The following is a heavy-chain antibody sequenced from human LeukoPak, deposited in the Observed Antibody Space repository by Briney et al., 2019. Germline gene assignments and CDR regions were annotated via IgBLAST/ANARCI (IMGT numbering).Heavy chain of an antibody. D-gene: IGHD2/OR15-2a*01. CDR1: GGTFSSYA. Sequence: ASVKVSCKASGGTFSSYAISWVRQAPGQGLEWMGGIIPIFGTANYAQKFQGRVTITADESTSTAYMELSSLRSEDTAVYYCARGKYYHSLLMIWGQGTLVTVSS. CDR3: ARGKYYHSLLMI. V-gene: IGHV1-69*13. CDR2: IIPIFGTA. J-gene: IGHJ4*02.